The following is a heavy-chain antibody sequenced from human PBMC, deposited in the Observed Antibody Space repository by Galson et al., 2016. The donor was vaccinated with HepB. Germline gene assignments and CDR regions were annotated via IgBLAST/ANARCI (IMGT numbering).Heavy chain of an antibody. J-gene: IGHJ4*02. CDR1: TFTFSNYW. V-gene: IGHV3-7*01. D-gene: IGHD2-15*01. Sequence: SLRLSCADSTFTFSNYWMTWVRQAPGKGLEWVANIKPDGSEKYYVDSVKGRFTISRDNAKNSLYLQMSSLRAEDTAVYYCARRSCTAGRCYSASYLCLDSWGQGTLVTVSS. CDR3: ARRSCTAGRCYSASYLCLDS. CDR2: IKPDGSEK.